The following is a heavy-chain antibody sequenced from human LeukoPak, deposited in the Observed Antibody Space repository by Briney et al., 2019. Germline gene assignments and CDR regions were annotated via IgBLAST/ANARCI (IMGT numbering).Heavy chain of an antibody. V-gene: IGHV3-30-3*01. CDR3: ARDTPSEGDYAFDY. CDR1: GFTFSSYA. Sequence: PGGSLRLSCAASGFTFSSYAMNWVRQAPGKGLEWVAVMTYDGSNKYYADSVKGRFTISRDNSKNTLYLQMNSLRAEDTAVYYCARDTPSEGDYAFDYWGQGTLVTVSS. J-gene: IGHJ4*02. D-gene: IGHD4-17*01. CDR2: MTYDGSNK.